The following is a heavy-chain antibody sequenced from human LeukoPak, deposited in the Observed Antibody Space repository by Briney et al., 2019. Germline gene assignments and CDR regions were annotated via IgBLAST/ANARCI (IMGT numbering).Heavy chain of an antibody. D-gene: IGHD5-12*01. CDR2: INPNNGGT. CDR3: AKDAIWRAGYDLDY. Sequence: ASVTVSCQASGYTFNVHYIHWVRQVPGQGLEWMGWINPNNGGTNYAQKFQGRVTMTSDTSISTPYMELSRLRSDDTAVYYWAKDAIWRAGYDLDYWGQGTLVTVSS. J-gene: IGHJ4*02. V-gene: IGHV1-2*02. CDR1: GYTFNVHY.